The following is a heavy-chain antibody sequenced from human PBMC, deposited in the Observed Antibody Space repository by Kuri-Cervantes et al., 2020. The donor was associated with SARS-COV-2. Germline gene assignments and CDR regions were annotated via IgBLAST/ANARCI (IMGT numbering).Heavy chain of an antibody. CDR1: GGPISSGGYY. D-gene: IGHD3-3*01. CDR3: ARAARITIFGVVMAFDI. V-gene: IGHV4-31*01. Sequence: LRLSCTVSGGPISSGGYYWSWIRQHPGKGLEWIGYVYYSGSTYYNPSLKSLVTISVDTSKNQFSLKLSSVTAADTAVYYCARAARITIFGVVMAFDIWGQGTMVTVSS. CDR2: VYYSGST. J-gene: IGHJ3*02.